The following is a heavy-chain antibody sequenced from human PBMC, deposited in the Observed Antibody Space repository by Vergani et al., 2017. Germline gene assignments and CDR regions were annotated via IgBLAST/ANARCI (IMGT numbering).Heavy chain of an antibody. D-gene: IGHD1-26*01. J-gene: IGHJ6*02. Sequence: QVQLVQSGAEVKKPGSSVKVSCKASGGTFSSYTISWVRQAPGQGLEWMGRIIPILGIANYAQKFQGRVTSTADKSTSTAYMELSSLRSEDTAVYYCARVLVGAYYGMDVWGQGTTVTVSS. CDR2: IIPILGIA. V-gene: IGHV1-69*02. CDR1: GGTFSSYT. CDR3: ARVLVGAYYGMDV.